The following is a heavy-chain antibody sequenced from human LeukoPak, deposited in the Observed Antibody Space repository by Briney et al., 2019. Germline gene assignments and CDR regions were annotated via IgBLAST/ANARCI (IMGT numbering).Heavy chain of an antibody. CDR3: ARDGVRYLDWFGTYDYDY. V-gene: IGHV3-48*01. D-gene: IGHD3-9*01. Sequence: GGSLRLSCAASGFTFSSYSMNWVRQAPGKGLEWVSYISSSSSTIYYADSVKGRFTISRDNAKNSLYLQMNSLRAEDTAVYYCARDGVRYLDWFGTYDYDYWGQGTLVTVSS. J-gene: IGHJ4*02. CDR1: GFTFSSYS. CDR2: ISSSSSTI.